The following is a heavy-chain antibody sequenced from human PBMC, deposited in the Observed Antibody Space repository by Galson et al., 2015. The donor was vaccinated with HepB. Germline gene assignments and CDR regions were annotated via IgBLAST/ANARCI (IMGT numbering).Heavy chain of an antibody. J-gene: IGHJ4*02. CDR3: ARWANYYDSSGYYGGVY. D-gene: IGHD3-22*01. V-gene: IGHV3-21*01. CDR2: ISSSSSYI. Sequence: SLRLSCAASGFTFSSYSMNWVRQAPGKGLEWVSSISSSSSYIYYADSVKGRFTISGDNAKNSLYLQMNSLRAEDTAVYYCARWANYYDSSGYYGGVYWGQGTLVTVSS. CDR1: GFTFSSYS.